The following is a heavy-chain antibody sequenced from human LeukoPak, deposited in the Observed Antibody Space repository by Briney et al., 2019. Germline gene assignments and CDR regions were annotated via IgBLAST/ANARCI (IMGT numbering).Heavy chain of an antibody. J-gene: IGHJ5*02. CDR3: ARTEAFCSDTSCSNWFDP. V-gene: IGHV4-4*02. D-gene: IGHD2-2*01. Sequence: PSGTLSLTCAVSGGSVGRSNSGCCRRQPPGKRLEGIAEIPHSASTNYNTSLKSRVTMSVDKSKNQFSLKLSSVTAADTAVYYCARTEAFCSDTSCSNWFDPWGQGTPVTVSS. CDR1: GGSVGRSNS. CDR2: IPHSAST.